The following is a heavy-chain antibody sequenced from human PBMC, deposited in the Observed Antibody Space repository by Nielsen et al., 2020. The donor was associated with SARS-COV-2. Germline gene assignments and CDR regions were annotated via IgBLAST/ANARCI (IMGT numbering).Heavy chain of an antibody. Sequence: LTCAASGFTFSTYGMHWVRQAPGKGLEWVAAISYDGSNKYYVDSVKGRFTISRDNSKNTLYLQMSSLREEDTAAYYCAKDWTAIVVVPSGGVDYWGQGTLVTVSS. CDR1: GFTFSTYG. CDR3: AKDWTAIVVVPSGGVDY. V-gene: IGHV3-30*18. CDR2: ISYDGSNK. D-gene: IGHD2-15*01. J-gene: IGHJ4*02.